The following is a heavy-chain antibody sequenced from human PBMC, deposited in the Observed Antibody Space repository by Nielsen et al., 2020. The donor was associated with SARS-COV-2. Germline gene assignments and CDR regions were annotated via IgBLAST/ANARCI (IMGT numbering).Heavy chain of an antibody. CDR1: GFTISSYA. D-gene: IGHD2/OR15-2a*01. CDR3: ATGESDFAFLHPTNWFDP. Sequence: GGSLRLSCAASGFTISSYAMSWVRQAPGKGLEWVSAISGSGGSTYYADSVKSRFTISRDNSKNTLYLQMNSLRSEDTSVYYCATGESDFAFLHPTNWFDPWGQGTLVTVSS. J-gene: IGHJ5*02. V-gene: IGHV3-23*01. CDR2: ISGSGGST.